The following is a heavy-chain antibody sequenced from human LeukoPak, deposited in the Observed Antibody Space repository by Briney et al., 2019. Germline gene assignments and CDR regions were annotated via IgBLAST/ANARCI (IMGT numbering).Heavy chain of an antibody. V-gene: IGHV1-18*01. CDR3: APYCSSTSCFNY. CDR2: ISAYNGNT. J-gene: IGHJ4*02. D-gene: IGHD2-2*01. CDR1: GYTFTSYG. Sequence: ASVKVSCKASGYTFTSYGISWVQQAPGQGLEWMGWISAYNGNTNYAQKFQGRVTITADKSTSTAYMELSSLRSEDTAVYYCAPYCSSTSCFNYWGQGTLVTVSS.